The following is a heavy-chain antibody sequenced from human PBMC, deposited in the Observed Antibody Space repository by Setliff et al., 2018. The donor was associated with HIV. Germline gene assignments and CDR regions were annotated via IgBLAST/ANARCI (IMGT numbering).Heavy chain of an antibody. CDR3: AKDFPGPAINSGRIKNWFDR. Sequence: GASVKVSCKASGYTFTSDYIHWVRQAPGQGLECMGIINPAGNPTSYEQKFQGRLTMNRDTSTNTVYMELSSLRSEDTAVYYCAKDFPGPAINSGRIKNWFDRWGEGTLFTVSS. CDR1: GYTFTSDY. CDR2: INPAGNPT. V-gene: IGHV1-46*01. J-gene: IGHJ5*02. D-gene: IGHD6-19*01.